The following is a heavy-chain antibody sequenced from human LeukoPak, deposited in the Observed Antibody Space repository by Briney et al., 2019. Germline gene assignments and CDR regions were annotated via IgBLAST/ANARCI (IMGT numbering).Heavy chain of an antibody. CDR1: GGSISSSSYY. J-gene: IGHJ6*03. V-gene: IGHV4-39*01. CDR3: ARGGRRSSWIPTYYYYYYMDV. Sequence: SETLSLTCTVSGGSISSSSYYWGWIRQPPGKGLEWIGSIYYSGSTYYNPSLKSRVTISVDTSKNQFSLKLSSVTAADTAVYYCARGGRRSSWIPTYYYYYYMDVWGKGTTVTVSS. D-gene: IGHD6-13*01. CDR2: IYYSGST.